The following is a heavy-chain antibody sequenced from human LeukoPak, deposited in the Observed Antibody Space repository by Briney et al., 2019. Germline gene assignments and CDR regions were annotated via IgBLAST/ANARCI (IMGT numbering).Heavy chain of an antibody. D-gene: IGHD6-13*01. CDR3: ARGPYSSSPEFDL. V-gene: IGHV3-33*01. CDR2: IWYDGSNK. J-gene: IGHJ2*01. CDR1: GFTFSSYA. Sequence: PGGSLRLSCAASGFTFSSYAMHWVRQAPGKGLEWVAVIWYDGSNKYYADSVKGRFTISRDNSKNTLYLRMNSLRAEDTAVYYCARGPYSSSPEFDLWGRGTLVTVSS.